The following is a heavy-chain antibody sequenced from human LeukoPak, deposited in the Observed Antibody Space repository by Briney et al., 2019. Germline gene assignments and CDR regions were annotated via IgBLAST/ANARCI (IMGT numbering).Heavy chain of an antibody. Sequence: SETLSLTCAVSGGSISSSNWWSWVRQPPGKGLEWIGEIYHSGSTNYNPSLKSRVTISVDKSKNQFSLKLSSVTAADTAVYYCARDRAYSSSWPYYYYGMDVWGEGTTVTVSS. D-gene: IGHD6-13*01. CDR1: GGSISSSNW. J-gene: IGHJ6*04. V-gene: IGHV4-4*02. CDR3: ARDRAYSSSWPYYYYGMDV. CDR2: IYHSGST.